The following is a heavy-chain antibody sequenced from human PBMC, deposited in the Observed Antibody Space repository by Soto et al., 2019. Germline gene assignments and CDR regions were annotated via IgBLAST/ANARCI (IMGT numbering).Heavy chain of an antibody. V-gene: IGHV1-3*01. Sequence: ASVKVSCKASGYTFTSYAMHWVRQAPGQRLEWMGWINAGNGNTKYSQKFQGRVTITRDTSASTAYMELSSLRSEDTAVYYCARGPNPYYSDYWGQGTLVPVSS. CDR2: INAGNGNT. CDR1: GYTFTSYA. CDR3: ARGPNPYYSDY. J-gene: IGHJ4*02.